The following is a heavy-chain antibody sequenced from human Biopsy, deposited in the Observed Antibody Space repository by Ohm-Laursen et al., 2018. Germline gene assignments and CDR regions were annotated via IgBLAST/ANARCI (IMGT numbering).Heavy chain of an antibody. CDR3: ARDASQGFDS. CDR1: GFTFNNYW. V-gene: IGHV3-74*01. Sequence: SLRLSCAASGFTFNNYWMHWVRQAPGKGLVWVPRSNTDGSHTNYADSVKGRFTTSTDNAKNTLYLYMSSLTVEDTAVYFCARDASQGFDSRGQGTLVTVSS. J-gene: IGHJ5*01. CDR2: SNTDGSHT.